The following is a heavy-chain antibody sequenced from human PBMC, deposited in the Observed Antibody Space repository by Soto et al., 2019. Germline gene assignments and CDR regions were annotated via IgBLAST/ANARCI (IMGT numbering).Heavy chain of an antibody. D-gene: IGHD2-2*02. CDR3: ARAGYCSSTSCYNWNYVPFDY. J-gene: IGHJ4*02. Sequence: QVQLQQWGAGLLKPSETLSLTCAVYGGSFSGYYWSWIRQAPGKGLEWIGEINHSGSTNYNPSLKSRVTISVDTSKNQFSLKLSSVTAADTAVYYCARAGYCSSTSCYNWNYVPFDYWGQGTLVTVSS. V-gene: IGHV4-34*01. CDR2: INHSGST. CDR1: GGSFSGYY.